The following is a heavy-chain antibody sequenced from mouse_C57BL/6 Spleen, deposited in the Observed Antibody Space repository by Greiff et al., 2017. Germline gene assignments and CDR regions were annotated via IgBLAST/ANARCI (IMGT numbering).Heavy chain of an antibody. J-gene: IGHJ3*01. CDR2: ISNLAYSI. CDR1: GFTFSDYG. CDR3: TRQGSDGLAY. V-gene: IGHV5-15*01. Sequence: EVQLVESGGGLVQPGGSLKLSCAASGFTFSDYGMAWVRQAPRKGPEWVAFISNLAYSIYYAAPVTGRFTISRDNKKNTLYQEMSSMRDEDTAKYYCTRQGSDGLAYWGQGTLVTVSA.